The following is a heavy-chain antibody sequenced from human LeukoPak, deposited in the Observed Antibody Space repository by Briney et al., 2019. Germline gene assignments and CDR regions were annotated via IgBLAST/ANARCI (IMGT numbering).Heavy chain of an antibody. CDR3: ARGNFGSHDAFDI. Sequence: GGSLRLSCAASGFTFSSYGMHWVRQAPGKGLEWVAVIWYDGSNKYYADSVKGRFTISRDNSKYTLYLQMNSLRAEDTAVYYCARGNFGSHDAFDIWGQGTMVTVSS. CDR2: IWYDGSNK. V-gene: IGHV3-33*01. J-gene: IGHJ3*02. CDR1: GFTFSSYG. D-gene: IGHD3-10*01.